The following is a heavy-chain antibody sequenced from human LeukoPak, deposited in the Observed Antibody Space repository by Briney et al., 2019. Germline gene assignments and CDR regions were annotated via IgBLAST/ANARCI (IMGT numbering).Heavy chain of an antibody. CDR2: ISAYNGNT. CDR3: ARHSGVRGVYMPEYFQH. J-gene: IGHJ1*01. V-gene: IGHV1-18*01. CDR1: GYTFTSYG. Sequence: ASVKVSCKASGYTFTSYGISWVRQAPGQGLEWMGWISAYNGNTNYAQKLQGRVTMTTDTSTSTAYMELRSLRSDDTAVYYCARHSGVRGVYMPEYFQHWGQGTLVTVSS. D-gene: IGHD3-10*01.